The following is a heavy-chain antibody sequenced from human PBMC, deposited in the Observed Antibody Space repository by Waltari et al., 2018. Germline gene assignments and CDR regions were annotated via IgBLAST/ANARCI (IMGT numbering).Heavy chain of an antibody. CDR3: IKGGWVDD. D-gene: IGHD3-16*01. Sequence: QVQLVESGGGVVQPGRPLRLSCAASGFAFSNHAMHWVRQAPGKGLEWVAVISYDGSNEYYADSVKGRFTISRDNSMNTLYLQMNSLTADDTAVYHCIKGGWVDDWGQGTLVTVSS. J-gene: IGHJ4*02. CDR2: ISYDGSNE. CDR1: GFAFSNHA. V-gene: IGHV3-30-3*01.